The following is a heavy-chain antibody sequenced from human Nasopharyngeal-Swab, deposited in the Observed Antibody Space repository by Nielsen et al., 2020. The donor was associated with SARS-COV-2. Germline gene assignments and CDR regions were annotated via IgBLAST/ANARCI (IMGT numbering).Heavy chain of an antibody. CDR2: IIPIFGTA. Sequence: SVKVSCKASGYTFTSYGISWVRQAPGQGLEWMGGIIPIFGTANYAQKFQGRVTITADESTSTAYMELSSLRSEDTAVYYCARDTSRIAAHYWGQGTLVTVSS. CDR3: ARDTSRIAAHY. V-gene: IGHV1-69*13. D-gene: IGHD6-6*01. CDR1: GYTFTSYG. J-gene: IGHJ4*02.